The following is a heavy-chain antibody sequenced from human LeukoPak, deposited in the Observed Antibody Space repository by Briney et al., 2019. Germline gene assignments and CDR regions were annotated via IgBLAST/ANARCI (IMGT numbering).Heavy chain of an antibody. CDR3: VRESVRDYYFDF. CDR2: IRSKALYGTS. D-gene: IGHD3-10*02. J-gene: IGHJ4*02. Sequence: GGSLRLSCSGSGFRFGGYALSWVRQAPGKGLEWVGFIRSKALYGTSEYAASVEGIFAISRDDSNNIVYLQMNSLKTEDTAVYFCVRESVRDYYFDFWGQGTLVTVSS. V-gene: IGHV3-49*04. CDR1: GFRFGGYA.